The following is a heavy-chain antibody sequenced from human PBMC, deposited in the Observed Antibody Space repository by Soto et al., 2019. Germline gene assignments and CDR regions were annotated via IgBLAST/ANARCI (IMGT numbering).Heavy chain of an antibody. J-gene: IGHJ3*01. CDR1: GFSFSTYA. CDR3: AKSCGTGMGRRWSGGPSNALDV. V-gene: IGHV3-23*01. CDR2: ISGSASST. Sequence: DVLLLESGGGLVQPEGSLRLSCAASGFSFSTYAMAWVRQAPGKGLEWISSISGSASSTFYADSVKGRCTISRDNSKNTLYLQMNRLGSDDTGVDYCAKSCGTGMGRRWSGGPSNALDVWGQGTKVTVSS. D-gene: IGHD3-3*01.